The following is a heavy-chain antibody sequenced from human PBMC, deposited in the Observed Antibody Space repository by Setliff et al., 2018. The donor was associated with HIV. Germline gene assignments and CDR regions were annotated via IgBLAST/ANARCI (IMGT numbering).Heavy chain of an antibody. CDR3: ARDDHYYDSGSYYSDWYFDL. CDR1: GGTFSNYA. J-gene: IGHJ2*01. V-gene: IGHV1-69*01. CDR2: IIPIFGST. D-gene: IGHD3-10*01. Sequence: VSCKASGGTFSNYAISWVRQAPGQGLEWMGGIIPIFGSTKYAQKFQGRVTITADESTSTADMELSSLRSEDTAVYYCARDDHYYDSGSYYSDWYFDLWGRGTLVTVS.